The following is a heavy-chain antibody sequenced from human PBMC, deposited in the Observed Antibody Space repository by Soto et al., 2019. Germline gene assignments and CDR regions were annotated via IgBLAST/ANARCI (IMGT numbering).Heavy chain of an antibody. CDR3: ARSILVVTALDY. CDR2: INAGNGNT. V-gene: IGHV1-3*01. D-gene: IGHD2-21*02. J-gene: IGHJ4*02. CDR1: GYTFTSYA. Sequence: GASVKVSCKASGYTFTSYAMHWVRQAPGQRLEWMGWINAGNGNTKYSQKFQGRVTITRDTSASTAYMELSSLRSEDTAVYYCARSILVVTALDYWGQVTLVTVSS.